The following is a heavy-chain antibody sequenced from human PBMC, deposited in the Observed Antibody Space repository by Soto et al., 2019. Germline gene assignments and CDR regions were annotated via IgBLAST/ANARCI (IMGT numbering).Heavy chain of an antibody. CDR1: GYTFTGYY. V-gene: IGHV1-2*04. J-gene: IGHJ6*02. D-gene: IGHD2-15*01. Sequence: ASVKVSCKASGYTFTGYYMHWVRQAPGQGLEWMGWINPNSGGTNYARKFQGWVTMTRDTSISTAYMELSRLRSDDTAVYYCARDLGRSGYYYYGMDVWGQGTTVTVS. CDR3: ARDLGRSGYYYYGMDV. CDR2: INPNSGGT.